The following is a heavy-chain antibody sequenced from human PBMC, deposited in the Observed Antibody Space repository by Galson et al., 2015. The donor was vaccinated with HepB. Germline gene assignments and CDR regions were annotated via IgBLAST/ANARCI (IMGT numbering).Heavy chain of an antibody. V-gene: IGHV1-3*01. CDR3: ARIMAAAGTLYD. D-gene: IGHD6-13*01. Sequence: SVKVSCKASGYTFTSYYMHWVRQAPGQRLEWMGWINAGNGNTKYSQKFQGRVTITRDTSASTAYMELSSLRSEDTAVYYCARIMAAAGTLYDWGQGTLVTVSS. CDR1: GYTFTSYY. CDR2: INAGNGNT. J-gene: IGHJ4*02.